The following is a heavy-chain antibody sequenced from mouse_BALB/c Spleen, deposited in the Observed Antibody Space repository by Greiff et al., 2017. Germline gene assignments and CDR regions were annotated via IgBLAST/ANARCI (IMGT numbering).Heavy chain of an antibody. Sequence: VQLQQPGAELVKPGASVKLSCKASGYTFTSYWMHWVKQRPGQGLEWIGEINPSNGRTNYNEKFKSKATLTVDKSSSTAYMQLSSLTSEDSAVYYCARFYDGSFAYWGQGTLVTVSA. CDR1: GYTFTSYW. D-gene: IGHD2-3*01. J-gene: IGHJ3*01. CDR3: ARFYDGSFAY. V-gene: IGHV1S81*02. CDR2: INPSNGRT.